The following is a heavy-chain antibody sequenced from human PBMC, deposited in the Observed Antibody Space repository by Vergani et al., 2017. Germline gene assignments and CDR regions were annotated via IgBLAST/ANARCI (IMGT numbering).Heavy chain of an antibody. J-gene: IGHJ4*02. V-gene: IGHV5-10-1*01. CDR2: IDPSDSYT. CDR1: GYTFTSYG. D-gene: IGHD6-19*01. Sequence: VQLVQSGAEVKKPGASVKVSCKASGYTFTSYGISWVRQMPGKGLEWMGRIDPSDSYTNYSPSFQGHVTISADKSISTAYLQWSSLKASDTAMYYCARHRSSGWLQDFDYWGQGTLVTVSS. CDR3: ARHRSSGWLQDFDY.